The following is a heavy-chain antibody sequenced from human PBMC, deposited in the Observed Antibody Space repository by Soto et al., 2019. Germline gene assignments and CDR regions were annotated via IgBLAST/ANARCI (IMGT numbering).Heavy chain of an antibody. CDR3: AGNALLGTKGGSFII. D-gene: IGHD3-16*01. V-gene: IGHV3-33*01. CDR2: MWYDGTNK. CDR1: GFTFRIYS. Sequence: QVQLVESGGGVVQPGRSLRLSCAASGFTFRIYSMHWVRQSPGKGLEWVAVMWYDGTNKYYGESVKGRFTISRDNSENTLYRKINGWRVEGTVFYYGAGNALLGTKGGSFIIGAHGPLSPFSS. J-gene: IGHJ3*02.